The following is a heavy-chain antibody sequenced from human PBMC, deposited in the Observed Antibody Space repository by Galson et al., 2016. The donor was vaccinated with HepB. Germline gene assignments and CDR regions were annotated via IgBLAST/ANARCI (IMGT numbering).Heavy chain of an antibody. CDR1: GFALSGYL. J-gene: IGHJ5*02. CDR3: ARVARGGYKTADL. Sequence: SLRLSCAASGFALSGYLMHWVRQAPGKGLEWVAVILGDGSNEYYADAVKGRFAISRDNSKNTLQLQMNSLGPDVTAVYYCARVARGGYKTADLWGQGTLVSVSS. CDR2: ILGDGSNE. D-gene: IGHD5-24*01. V-gene: IGHV3-30*09.